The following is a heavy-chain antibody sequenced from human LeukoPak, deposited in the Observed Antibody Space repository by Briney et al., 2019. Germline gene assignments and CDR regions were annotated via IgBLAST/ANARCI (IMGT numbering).Heavy chain of an antibody. J-gene: IGHJ4*02. CDR1: GYTFTGYY. Sequence: GASVKVSCKASGYTFTGYYMHWVRQAPGQGLEWMGWINPNSGGTNYAQKFQGRVTMTRGTSISTAYMELSRLRSDDTAVYYCARDHEFALREIIAAAGDYWGQGTLVTVSS. CDR2: INPNSGGT. D-gene: IGHD6-13*01. V-gene: IGHV1-2*02. CDR3: ARDHEFALREIIAAAGDY.